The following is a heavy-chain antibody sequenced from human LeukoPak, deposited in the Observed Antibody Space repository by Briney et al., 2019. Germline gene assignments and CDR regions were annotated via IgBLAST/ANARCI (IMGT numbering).Heavy chain of an antibody. CDR1: GFTFSSYG. Sequence: PGGSLRLSCAASGFTFSSYGMHWVRQAPGKGLEWVAVISYDGSNKYYADSVKGRFTISRDNSKNTLYLQMNSLRAEDTAVYYWAKNRDRGVPTYYYDRSGSSHFDLWGRGTLVTVSS. CDR3: AKNRDRGVPTYYYDRSGSSHFDL. V-gene: IGHV3-30*18. J-gene: IGHJ2*01. D-gene: IGHD3-22*01. CDR2: ISYDGSNK.